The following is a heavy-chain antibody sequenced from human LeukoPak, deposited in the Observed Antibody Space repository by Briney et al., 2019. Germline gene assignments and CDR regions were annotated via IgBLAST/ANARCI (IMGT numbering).Heavy chain of an antibody. V-gene: IGHV3-30*04. J-gene: IGHJ4*02. CDR2: ISYDGSNK. CDR3: ARDHGYYFDY. CDR1: GFTFSSYA. Sequence: GRSLRLSCAASGFTFSSYAMHWVRQAPGKGLEWVAVISYDGSNKYYADSVKGRFTISRDNSKNTLYLQMNSLRAEDTAVYYCARDHGYYFDYWGQGTLVTVSS.